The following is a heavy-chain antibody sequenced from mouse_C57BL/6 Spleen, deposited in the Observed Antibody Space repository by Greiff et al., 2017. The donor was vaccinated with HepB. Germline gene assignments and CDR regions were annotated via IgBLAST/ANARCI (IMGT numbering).Heavy chain of an antibody. Sequence: EVKLMESGPGLVKPSQSLSLTCSVTGYSITSGYYWNWIRQFPGNKLEWMGYISYDGSNNYNPSLKNRISITRDTSKNQFFLKLNSVTTEDTATYYCARSGWLLPPFDYWGQGTTLTVSS. CDR3: ARSGWLLPPFDY. J-gene: IGHJ2*01. CDR2: ISYDGSN. D-gene: IGHD2-3*01. V-gene: IGHV3-6*01. CDR1: GYSITSGYY.